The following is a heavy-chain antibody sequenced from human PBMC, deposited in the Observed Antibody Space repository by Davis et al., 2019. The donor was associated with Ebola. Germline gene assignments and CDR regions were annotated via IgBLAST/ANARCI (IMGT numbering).Heavy chain of an antibody. V-gene: IGHV1-18*01. CDR2: ISAYNGNT. CDR3: ARGETTVTTYWFDP. CDR1: GYTFTSYG. D-gene: IGHD4-17*01. Sequence: SVKVSCKASGYTFTSYGISWVRQAPGQGLEWMGWISAYNGNTNYAQKLQGRVTMTTDTSTSTAYMELRSLRSDDAAVYYCARGETTVTTYWFDPWGQGTLVTVSS. J-gene: IGHJ5*02.